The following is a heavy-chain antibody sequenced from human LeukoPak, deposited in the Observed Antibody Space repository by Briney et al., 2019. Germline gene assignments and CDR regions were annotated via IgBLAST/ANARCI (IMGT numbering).Heavy chain of an antibody. CDR1: GSTFSRFT. Sequence: GGSLRLSCAASGSTFSRFTMNWVRQAPGKGLEWVSSITSSSSYIYYADSVKGRFSISRDNAKNSLYLQMNTLRAEDTAVYYCTRGEYGSGSYHIDYWGQGTLVTVSS. D-gene: IGHD3-10*01. V-gene: IGHV3-21*01. CDR2: ITSSSSYI. J-gene: IGHJ4*02. CDR3: TRGEYGSGSYHIDY.